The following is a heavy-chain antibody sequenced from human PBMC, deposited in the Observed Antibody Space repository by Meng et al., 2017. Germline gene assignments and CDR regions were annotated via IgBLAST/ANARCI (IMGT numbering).Heavy chain of an antibody. J-gene: IGHJ4*02. CDR1: GGSSSSGGYY. CDR2: IYYSGST. CDR3: ARVTSSYYFDY. D-gene: IGHD2/OR15-2a*01. Sequence: QLQLQPSGPVLVQPSPPLSLTCTVSGGSSSSGGYYRSWIRQHPGKCLEWIVYIYYSGSTYYNPSLKSLVTISVDASKNQFSLNLSSVTAADTAVYYCARVTSSYYFDYWGQGTLVTVSS. V-gene: IGHV4-31*01.